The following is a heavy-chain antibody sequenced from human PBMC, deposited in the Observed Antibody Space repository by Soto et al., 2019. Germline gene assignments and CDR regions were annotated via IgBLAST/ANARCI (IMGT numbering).Heavy chain of an antibody. CDR3: AKNTRFCSSTSCSGYYNYYGMDV. CDR1: GFTFSSYG. Sequence: GGSLRLSCAASGFTFSSYGMHWVRQAPGKGLEWVAVISYDGSNKYYADSVKGRFTIPKKNPKNTLYLKMNSVRAEDTVVYYWAKNTRFCSSTSCSGYYNYYGMDVGGKGTTVTVSS. CDR2: ISYDGSNK. V-gene: IGHV3-30*18. J-gene: IGHJ6*04. D-gene: IGHD2-2*01.